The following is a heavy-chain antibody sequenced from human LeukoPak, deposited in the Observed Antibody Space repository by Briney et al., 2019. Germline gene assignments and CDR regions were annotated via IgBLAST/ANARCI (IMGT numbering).Heavy chain of an antibody. D-gene: IGHD2-2*01. V-gene: IGHV1-69*13. CDR2: IIPIFGTA. CDR1: GYTFTGYY. Sequence: ASVKVSCKASGYTFTGYYMHWVRQAPGQGLEWMGGIIPIFGTANYAQKFQGRVTITADESTSTAYMELSSLRSEDTAVYYCASNHHCSSTSCYEGWYMDVWGKGTTVTVSS. CDR3: ASNHHCSSTSCYEGWYMDV. J-gene: IGHJ6*03.